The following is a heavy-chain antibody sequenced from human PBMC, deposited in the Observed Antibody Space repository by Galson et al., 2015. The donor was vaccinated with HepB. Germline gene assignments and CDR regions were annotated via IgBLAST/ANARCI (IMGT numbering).Heavy chain of an antibody. CDR3: AKGGLEVLLGVQYFDY. CDR2: ISGSGGST. CDR1: GFTFNNYA. J-gene: IGHJ4*02. V-gene: IGHV3-23*01. Sequence: SLRLSCAASGFTFNNYAMSWVRQAPGKGLEWVSGISGSGGSTYHADSAKGRFTISRDNSKNTLYLQMSSLRADDTAVYYCAKGGLEVLLGVQYFDYRGQGTQVTVSS. D-gene: IGHD1-7*01.